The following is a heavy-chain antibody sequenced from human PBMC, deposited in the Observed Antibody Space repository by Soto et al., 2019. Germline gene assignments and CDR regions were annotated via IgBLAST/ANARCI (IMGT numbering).Heavy chain of an antibody. J-gene: IGHJ5*02. D-gene: IGHD3-10*01. V-gene: IGHV3-74*01. CDR2: IKSDGSST. Sequence: EVQLVESGGGLVQPGGPLRLSCAASGFTFSTYWMHWVRQSPGQGLMWVSRIKSDGSSTDYADSVKGRFTISRDNAKNTVYLQMNSLRAEDTAVYFCARDLAMIRGEWFDPWGQGTLVTVSA. CDR3: ARDLAMIRGEWFDP. CDR1: GFTFSTYW.